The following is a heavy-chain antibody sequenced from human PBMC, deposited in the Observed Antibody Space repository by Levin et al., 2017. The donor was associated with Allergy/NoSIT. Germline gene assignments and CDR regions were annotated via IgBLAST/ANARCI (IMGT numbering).Heavy chain of an antibody. D-gene: IGHD6-19*01. CDR2: IYSSRST. V-gene: IGHV3-66*01. Sequence: LSLTCAASGFTVSNSDMTWVRQAPGKGLEWISLIYSSRSTHYADSVKGRFTISRDNYKNTVYLQMNSLRAEDTAVYYCVRRPVAGRGGGGQGTLVTVSS. J-gene: IGHJ4*02. CDR1: GFTVSNSD. CDR3: VRRPVAGRGG.